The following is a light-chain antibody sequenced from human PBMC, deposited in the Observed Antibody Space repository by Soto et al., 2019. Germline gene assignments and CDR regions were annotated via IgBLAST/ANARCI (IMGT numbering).Light chain of an antibody. Sequence: QSALTQPASVSGSPGQSITISCTGTSNDVGSYNLVSWYQQHPGKAPKLMIYEGSKRPSGVSNRFSGSNSGNTASLTISGLQAEDEADYYCCSYAGSSTFVFGGGTKLTVL. V-gene: IGLV2-23*03. J-gene: IGLJ2*01. CDR1: SNDVGSYNL. CDR3: CSYAGSSTFV. CDR2: EGS.